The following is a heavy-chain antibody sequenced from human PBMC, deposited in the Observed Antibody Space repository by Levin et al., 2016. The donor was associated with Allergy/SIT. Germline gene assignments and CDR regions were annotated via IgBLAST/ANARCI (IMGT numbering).Heavy chain of an antibody. CDR3: ARDLGYCSSTSCRLNAFDI. CDR1: GYTFTGYY. Sequence: ASVKVSCKASGYTFTGYYMHWVRQAPGQGLEWMGWINPNSGGTNYAQKFQGRVTMTRDTSISTAYMELSRLRSDDTAVYYCARDLGYCSSTSCRLNAFDIWGQGTMVTVSS. D-gene: IGHD2-2*01. V-gene: IGHV1-2*02. CDR2: INPNSGGT. J-gene: IGHJ3*02.